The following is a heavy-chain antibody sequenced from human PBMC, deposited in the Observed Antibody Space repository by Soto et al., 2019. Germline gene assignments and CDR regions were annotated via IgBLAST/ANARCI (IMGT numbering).Heavy chain of an antibody. V-gene: IGHV1-46*01. Sequence: GASVKVSCKASGYTFTSYYMHWVRQAPGQGLEWMGIINPSGGSTSYAPRFQGRVTMTRDTSTSTVYMELSSLTSEDTAVYYCARDHLDRYYYDSSGYYPPDYWGQGTLVTDSS. CDR1: GYTFTSYY. J-gene: IGHJ4*02. CDR3: ARDHLDRYYYDSSGYYPPDY. D-gene: IGHD3-22*01. CDR2: INPSGGST.